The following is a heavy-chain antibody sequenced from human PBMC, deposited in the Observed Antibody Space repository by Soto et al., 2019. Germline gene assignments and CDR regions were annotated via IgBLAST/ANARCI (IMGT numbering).Heavy chain of an antibody. Sequence: PVGSLRLSCAASGFTFSDSYMSWIRQAPGKGLEWVSYISSSDSIIYYSDSVKGRFIISRDNAKNSLYLQLNSLRAEDTAVYYCARDLGYYDSSGYLDYWGQGTLVTVSS. CDR3: ARDLGYYDSSGYLDY. D-gene: IGHD3-22*01. J-gene: IGHJ4*02. CDR1: GFTFSDSY. V-gene: IGHV3-11*01. CDR2: ISSSDSII.